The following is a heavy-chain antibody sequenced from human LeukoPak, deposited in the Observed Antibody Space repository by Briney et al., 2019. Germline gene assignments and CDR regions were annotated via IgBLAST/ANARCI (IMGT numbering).Heavy chain of an antibody. J-gene: IGHJ6*03. CDR3: AKESGSSVTYYYYMNV. CDR1: GFTFSSSA. CDR2: IDNVGSHI. Sequence: PGGSLRLSCAASGFTFSSSAMNWVRQAPGKGLEWVSSIDNVGSHIYYAGSVRGRFTISRDNAKNSLYLQMSSLRAEDTAVYYCAKESGSSVTYYYYMNVWGTGTTVIVSS. V-gene: IGHV3-21*01. D-gene: IGHD6-25*01.